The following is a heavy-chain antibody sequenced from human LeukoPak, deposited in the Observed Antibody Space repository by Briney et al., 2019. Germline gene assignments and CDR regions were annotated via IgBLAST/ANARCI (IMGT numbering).Heavy chain of an antibody. D-gene: IGHD2-15*01. V-gene: IGHV4-59*11. CDR3: GRDALVGYFSYYYMDV. Sequence: SETLSLTCTVSGCAITSHYWTWIRQSPVKGLEWIGDISNSGSTSYNPSLKSRVTISIDTSKSQFSLKLTSVTAADTAVYYCGRDALVGYFSYYYMDVWGKGTTVTVSS. J-gene: IGHJ6*03. CDR2: ISNSGST. CDR1: GCAITSHY.